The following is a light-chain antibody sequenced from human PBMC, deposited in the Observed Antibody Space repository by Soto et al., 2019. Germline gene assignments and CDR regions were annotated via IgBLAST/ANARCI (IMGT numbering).Light chain of an antibody. CDR3: QQRHNWPRT. Sequence: EIVLTPSPATLSLSPGERATLSCRASQTVTSSLAWYQQKPGQAPRLLIYAASNRATGIPARFSGSGSGTDFTLTISSLEPEDFAVYYCQQRHNWPRTFGQGTKVEVK. J-gene: IGKJ1*01. V-gene: IGKV3-11*01. CDR1: QTVTSS. CDR2: AAS.